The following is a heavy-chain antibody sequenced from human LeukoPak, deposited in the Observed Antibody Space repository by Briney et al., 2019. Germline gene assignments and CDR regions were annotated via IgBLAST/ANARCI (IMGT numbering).Heavy chain of an antibody. CDR3: ARDFCPNLLWFGELCYFDY. CDR2: INPSGGST. CDR1: GYTFTGYY. V-gene: IGHV1-46*01. D-gene: IGHD3-10*01. J-gene: IGHJ4*02. Sequence: ASVKVSCKASGYTFTGYYMHWVRQAPGQGLEWMGWINPSGGSTSYAQKFQGRVTMTRDMSTSTVYMELSSLRSEDTAVYYCARDFCPNLLWFGELCYFDYWGQGTLVTVSS.